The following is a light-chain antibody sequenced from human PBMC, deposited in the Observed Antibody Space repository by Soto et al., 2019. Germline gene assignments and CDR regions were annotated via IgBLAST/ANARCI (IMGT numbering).Light chain of an antibody. CDR3: QSYDSSLSGYV. CDR2: GNN. J-gene: IGLJ1*01. Sequence: QSVLTQPPSVSGAPGQRVTISCTGSSSNIGAGYDVHWYQHLPGTAPKLLIYGNNNRPSGVPDRFSGSKSGTSASLTITGLQAEDEADYCCQSYDSSLSGYVFGTGTRSPS. V-gene: IGLV1-40*01. CDR1: SSNIGAGYD.